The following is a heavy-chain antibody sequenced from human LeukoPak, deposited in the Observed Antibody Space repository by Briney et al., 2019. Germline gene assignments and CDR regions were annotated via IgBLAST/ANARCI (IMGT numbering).Heavy chain of an antibody. CDR1: GYSISSGYY. D-gene: IGHD1-1*01. CDR2: IYHSGST. Sequence: SETLSLTCTVSGYSISSGYYWGWIRQPPGKGLEWIGSIYHSGSTYYNPSLKSRVTISVDTSKNQFSLKLSSVTAADTAVYYCARPERSAGTDAFDIWGQGTMVTVSS. CDR3: ARPERSAGTDAFDI. V-gene: IGHV4-38-2*02. J-gene: IGHJ3*02.